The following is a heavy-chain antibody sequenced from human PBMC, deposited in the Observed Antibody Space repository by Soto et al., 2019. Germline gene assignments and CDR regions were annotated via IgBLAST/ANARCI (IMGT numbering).Heavy chain of an antibody. CDR2: IYWDDAK. CDR1: GISLTNSGVG. CDR3: AQMDFDLYGMDV. V-gene: IGHV2-5*02. J-gene: IGHJ6*02. D-gene: IGHD3-9*01. Sequence: QITLTESGPTLVKPTQTLTLTCTFSGISLTNSGVGVSWIRQPAGKALEWLAVIYWDDAKHFSPSQKSRLTITKDTSKNQVVLTMTNMDSVDTATYFCAQMDFDLYGMDVWGQGTTVIVSS.